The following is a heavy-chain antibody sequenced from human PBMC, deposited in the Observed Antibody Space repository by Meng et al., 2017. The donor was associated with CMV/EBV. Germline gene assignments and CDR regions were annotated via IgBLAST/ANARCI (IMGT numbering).Heavy chain of an antibody. CDR3: ARDRLGYCRSTSCYYGAD. J-gene: IGHJ4*02. CDR2: INPNSGGT. CDR1: GYTFTGYY. D-gene: IGHD2-2*01. V-gene: IGHV1-2*02. Sequence: ASVKVSCKASGYTFTGYYMHWVRQAPGQGLGWMGWINPNSGGTNYAQKFQGRVTMTRDTSISTAYMELSRLRSDDTAVYYCARDRLGYCRSTSCYYGADWGQGTLVTVSS.